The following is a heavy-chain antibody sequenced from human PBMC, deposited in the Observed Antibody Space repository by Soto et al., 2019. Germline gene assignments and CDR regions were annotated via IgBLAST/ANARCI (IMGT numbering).Heavy chain of an antibody. J-gene: IGHJ6*02. CDR3: ARGGLQHALDV. Sequence: EVQLVESGGGLVQPGGSLRLSCAASGFTFSNYWMYWVPQAPGKGLVWVSRVNTDGTDTTNADSVKGRFTLSRDDAENTLYLQINSLRAEDTAVYYGARGGLQHALDVWGQGSSVPVSS. D-gene: IGHD6-13*01. CDR2: VNTDGTDT. CDR1: GFTFSNYW. V-gene: IGHV3-74*03.